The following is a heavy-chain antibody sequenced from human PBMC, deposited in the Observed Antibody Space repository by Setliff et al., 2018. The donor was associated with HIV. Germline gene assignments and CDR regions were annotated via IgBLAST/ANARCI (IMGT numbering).Heavy chain of an antibody. CDR2: ISGSGDYT. D-gene: IGHD2-2*01. Sequence: GGSLRLSCEASGFTFSSYAMSWVRQAPGKGLEWVSAISGSGDYTYYPDSVKGRFTISRDNSKNTLYLQMNSLRAEDTAVYYCAKTRRYCSSTSCSNLFDYWGQGTLVTVSS. V-gene: IGHV3-23*01. J-gene: IGHJ4*02. CDR1: GFTFSSYA. CDR3: AKTRRYCSSTSCSNLFDY.